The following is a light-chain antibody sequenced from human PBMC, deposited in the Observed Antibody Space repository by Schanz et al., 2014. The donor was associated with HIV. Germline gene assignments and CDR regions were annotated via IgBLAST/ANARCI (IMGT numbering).Light chain of an antibody. V-gene: IGKV1-17*01. CDR1: QDIRDD. J-gene: IGKJ3*01. Sequence: DIQMTQSPSPLSASVGDRVTITCRASQDIRDDLGWYQQKPGRAPKRLIYGASSLQSGVPSRFSATGSETEFTLSISSLQPEDFATYYCQQTYSTPVTFGPGTKVDIK. CDR3: QQTYSTPVT. CDR2: GAS.